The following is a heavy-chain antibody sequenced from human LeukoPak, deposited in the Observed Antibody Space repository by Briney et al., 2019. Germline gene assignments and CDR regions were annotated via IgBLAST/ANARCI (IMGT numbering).Heavy chain of an antibody. D-gene: IGHD3-22*01. CDR1: GFTLSHYG. J-gene: IGHJ2*01. CDR3: ARDADTSGFYWYFDL. V-gene: IGHV3-33*01. CDR2: LWADGSKT. Sequence: PGRSLRLSCTASGFTLSHYGMYWVRQAPGKGLESVALLWADGSKTSYPDSVKGRFTISRDISGNTLYLQMNSLRVEDTALYYCARDADTSGFYWYFDLWGRGTLVTVSS.